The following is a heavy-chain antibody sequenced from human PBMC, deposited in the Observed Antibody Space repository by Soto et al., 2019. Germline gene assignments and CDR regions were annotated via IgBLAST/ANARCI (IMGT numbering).Heavy chain of an antibody. V-gene: IGHV4-34*01. D-gene: IGHD3-3*01. CDR1: GGSFSGYY. J-gene: IGHJ6*02. CDR3: ARGLPGGRGSITIFGVVTIDYYYYYGMDV. Sequence: SSETLSLTCAVYGGSFSGYYWSWIRQPPGKGLEWIGEINHSGSTNYNPSLKSRVTISVDTSKNQFSLKLSSVTAADTAVYYCARGLPGGRGSITIFGVVTIDYYYYYGMDVWGQGTTVTVSS. CDR2: INHSGST.